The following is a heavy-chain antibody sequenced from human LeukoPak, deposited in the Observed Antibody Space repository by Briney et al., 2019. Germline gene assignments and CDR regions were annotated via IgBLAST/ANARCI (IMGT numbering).Heavy chain of an antibody. V-gene: IGHV1-8*03. J-gene: IGHJ4*02. D-gene: IGHD3-22*01. CDR1: GYTFTSYD. CDR2: MNPNSGNT. Sequence: ASVKVSCKASGYTFTSYDINWVRQATGQGLVWMGWMNPNSGNTGYAQKFQGRVTITGNTSISTAYMELSSLRSEDTAVYYCAREDYYDSGSNDYWGQGTLVTVSS. CDR3: AREDYYDSGSNDY.